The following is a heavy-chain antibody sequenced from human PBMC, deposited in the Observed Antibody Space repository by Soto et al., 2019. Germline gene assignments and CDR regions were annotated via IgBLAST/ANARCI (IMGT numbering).Heavy chain of an antibody. CDR1: GGSISSYY. Sequence: SETLSLTCTVSGGSISSYYWSWIRQPAGKGLEWIGRIYTSGSTNYNPSLKSRVTMSVDTSKNQFSLKLSSVTAADTAVYYCARERGYSYERLPSSNHYYSHGMDGWGQGTTVTLSS. CDR2: IYTSGST. CDR3: ARERGYSYERLPSSNHYYSHGMDG. V-gene: IGHV4-4*07. D-gene: IGHD5-18*01. J-gene: IGHJ6*01.